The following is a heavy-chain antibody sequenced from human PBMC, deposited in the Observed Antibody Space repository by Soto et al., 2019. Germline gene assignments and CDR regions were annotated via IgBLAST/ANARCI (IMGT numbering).Heavy chain of an antibody. V-gene: IGHV3-30-3*01. CDR3: ARENYGNYYFDY. Sequence: QVQLVASGGGVVQPGRSLGLSCAASGFTFSSFAMHWVRQAPGEGLEWVAIISYDGSNKFYADSVKGRFTVSRDNSKNTLYLQMNSLRAEDTAVYYCARENYGNYYFDYWGQGTLVTVSS. J-gene: IGHJ4*02. CDR1: GFTFSSFA. D-gene: IGHD4-17*01. CDR2: ISYDGSNK.